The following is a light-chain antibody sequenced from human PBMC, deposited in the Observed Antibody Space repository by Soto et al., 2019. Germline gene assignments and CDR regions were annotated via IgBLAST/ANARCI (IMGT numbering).Light chain of an antibody. Sequence: QSALTQPRSVSGSPGQSVTISCTGTSSDVGGYNYVSWYQQHPGKAPKFMIYDVTKRPSGVPDRFSGSKSGNTASLTISGLQTGDEADYYCGTWDSSLSAVVFGGGTKLTVL. J-gene: IGLJ2*01. CDR1: SSDVGGYNY. CDR3: GTWDSSLSAVV. V-gene: IGLV2-11*01. CDR2: DVT.